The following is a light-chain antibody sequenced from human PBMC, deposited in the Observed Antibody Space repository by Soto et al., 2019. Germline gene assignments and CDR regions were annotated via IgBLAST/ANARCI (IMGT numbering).Light chain of an antibody. Sequence: EIVLTQSPATLSLSPGERATLSCRASQSVSSYLAWYQQKPGQAPRLLIYDASNRATGIPARFSGSGSGTDFTLTISSLEPEDFAVYYCQQRSNWPYTFGKGTKLELK. J-gene: IGKJ2*01. CDR2: DAS. V-gene: IGKV3-11*01. CDR1: QSVSSY. CDR3: QQRSNWPYT.